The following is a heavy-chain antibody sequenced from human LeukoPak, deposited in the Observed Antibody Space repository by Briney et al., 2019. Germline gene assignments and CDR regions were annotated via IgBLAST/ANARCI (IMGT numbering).Heavy chain of an antibody. Sequence: GGSLRLSCAASGFTFSNYAMHCVRQAPGKGLEMVAVISYDGTNKYYADSVKGRFTISRDNSKNTMYLQMNSLRAEDTAMYYCARAPMSYDSSGFGGAFDIWGQGTMVTVSS. V-gene: IGHV3-30-3*01. D-gene: IGHD3-22*01. CDR3: ARAPMSYDSSGFGGAFDI. J-gene: IGHJ3*02. CDR1: GFTFSNYA. CDR2: ISYDGTNK.